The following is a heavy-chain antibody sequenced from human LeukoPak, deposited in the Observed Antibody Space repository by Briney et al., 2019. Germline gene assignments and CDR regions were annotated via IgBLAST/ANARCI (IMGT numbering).Heavy chain of an antibody. Sequence: PGRSLRLSCVASGFTFSNYGMHWVRQAPGKGLEGVAVIWYDGSKKYYADSVKGRFTISRDNAENSLYLQMNSLRAEDTAVYYCARDSRSCRSSDCRGDAFDIWGQGTMVAVSS. CDR2: IWYDGSKK. CDR1: GFTFSNYG. CDR3: ARDSRSCRSSDCRGDAFDI. J-gene: IGHJ3*02. V-gene: IGHV3-33*01. D-gene: IGHD6-25*01.